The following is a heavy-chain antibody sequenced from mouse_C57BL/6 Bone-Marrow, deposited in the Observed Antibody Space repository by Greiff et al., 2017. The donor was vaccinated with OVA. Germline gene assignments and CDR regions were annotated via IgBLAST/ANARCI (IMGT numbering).Heavy chain of an antibody. D-gene: IGHD2-3*01. CDR3: ARSGDGYYAMDY. Sequence: VQLQQSGPELVKPGASVKLSCKASGYTFTSYDINWVKQRPGQGLEWIGCIYPRAGSTKYNEKFKGKATLTVDTSSSTAYMELHSLTSEDSAVYFCARSGDGYYAMDYWGQGTSVTVSS. V-gene: IGHV1-85*01. CDR2: IYPRAGST. CDR1: GYTFTSYD. J-gene: IGHJ4*01.